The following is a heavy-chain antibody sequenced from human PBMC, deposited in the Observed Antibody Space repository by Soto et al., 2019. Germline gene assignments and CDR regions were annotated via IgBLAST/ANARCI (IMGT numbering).Heavy chain of an antibody. CDR2: IYHSGTT. D-gene: IGHD2-21*02. Sequence: QVQLQESGPVLVKPSGTLSLTCAVSGGSISSDDWWTWVRQTPGQGLEWIGEIYHSGTTNYNPSLMRRVTIAVDKAKSQFSLRLDSVTAADTAVYYCARSDCYGVCRGKWLDPWGQGILVTVSS. CDR3: ARSDCYGVCRGKWLDP. V-gene: IGHV4-4*02. CDR1: GGSISSDDW. J-gene: IGHJ5*02.